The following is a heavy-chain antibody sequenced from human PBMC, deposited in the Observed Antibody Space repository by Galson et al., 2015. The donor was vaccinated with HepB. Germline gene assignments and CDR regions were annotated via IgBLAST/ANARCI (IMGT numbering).Heavy chain of an antibody. CDR1: GFTFGDYA. V-gene: IGHV3-49*03. CDR2: IRSKAYGGTT. CDR3: TRDVLRFLEWSYYYGMDV. Sequence: SLRLSCAASGFTFGDYAMSWFRQAPGKGLEWVGFIRSKAYGGTTEYAASVKGRFTITRDDSKSNAYLQMNSLETEDTAVYYCTRDVLRFLEWSYYYGMDVWGQGTTVTVSS. D-gene: IGHD3-3*01. J-gene: IGHJ6*02.